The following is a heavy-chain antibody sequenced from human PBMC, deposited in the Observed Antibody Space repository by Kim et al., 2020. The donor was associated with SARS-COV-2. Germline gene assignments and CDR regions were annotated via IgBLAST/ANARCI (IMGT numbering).Heavy chain of an antibody. J-gene: IGHJ4*02. CDR3: AKAQDTAMVTPMAYFDY. Sequence: GGSLRLSCAASGFTFSSYGMHWVRQAPGKGLEWVAVISYDGSNKYYADSVKGRFTISRDNSKNTLYLQMNSLRAEDTAVYYCAKAQDTAMVTPMAYFDYWGQGTLVTVSS. CDR2: ISYDGSNK. V-gene: IGHV3-30*18. D-gene: IGHD5-18*01. CDR1: GFTFSSYG.